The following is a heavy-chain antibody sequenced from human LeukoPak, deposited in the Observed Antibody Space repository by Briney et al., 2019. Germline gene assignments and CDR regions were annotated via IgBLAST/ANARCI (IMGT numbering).Heavy chain of an antibody. Sequence: PSETLSLTCAVYGGSFSGYYWSWIRQPAGKGLEWIGRFYNSQTTNYNPSLKSRVTMSVETSKNQLSLKLTSVTAADTAVYYCARALMGGLFDYWGQGTLVTVSS. J-gene: IGHJ4*02. CDR2: FYNSQTT. D-gene: IGHD1-26*01. CDR1: GGSFSGYY. CDR3: ARALMGGLFDY. V-gene: IGHV4-59*10.